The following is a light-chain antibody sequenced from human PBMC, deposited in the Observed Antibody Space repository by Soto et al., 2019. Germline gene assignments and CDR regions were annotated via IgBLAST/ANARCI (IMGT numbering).Light chain of an antibody. Sequence: EIVMTQSPPTLSVSPGERATLSCRASQSLSRNLAWYQQKPGQAPRLLIYGASTRATGIPARFSGSGSATEFTLTIGSLQSEDFAVYYCQQYNNWPYTFGQGTKLEIK. J-gene: IGKJ2*01. CDR2: GAS. CDR3: QQYNNWPYT. CDR1: QSLSRN. V-gene: IGKV3D-15*01.